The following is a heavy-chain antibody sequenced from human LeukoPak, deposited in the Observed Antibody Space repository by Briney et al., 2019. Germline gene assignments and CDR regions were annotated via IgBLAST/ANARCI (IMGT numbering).Heavy chain of an antibody. CDR3: ARGDYDILTGYDYYYYGMDV. J-gene: IGHJ6*02. CDR2: IIPIFGTA. CDR1: GGTFSSYA. V-gene: IGHV1-69*13. D-gene: IGHD3-9*01. Sequence: ASVKVSCKASGGTFSSYAISWVRQAPGQGLEWMGGIIPIFGTANYAQKFQGRVTITADESTSTAYMELSSLRSEDTAVYYCARGDYDILTGYDYYYYGMDVWGQGSTVAVSS.